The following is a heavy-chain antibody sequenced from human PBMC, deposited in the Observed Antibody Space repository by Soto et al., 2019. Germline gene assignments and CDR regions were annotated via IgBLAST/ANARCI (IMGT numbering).Heavy chain of an antibody. CDR1: GYTVSDYG. CDR3: AREPPETPPDY. Sequence: QVQLVQSGAAVKKPGASVKVSCKASGYTVSDYGVSWVRQAPGQGLEWMGWISSKNGNTNFAQKFRGRVTMTTAPTTSTVYMVVMSLIPDDTAIFYCAREPPETPPDYWGQGTLVTVSS. J-gene: IGHJ4*02. CDR2: ISSKNGNT. V-gene: IGHV1-18*01.